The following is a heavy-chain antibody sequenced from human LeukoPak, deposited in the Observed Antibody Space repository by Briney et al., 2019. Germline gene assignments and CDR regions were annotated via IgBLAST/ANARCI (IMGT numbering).Heavy chain of an antibody. CDR1: GFSFSTYG. CDR2: ITEIGYAT. CDR3: AKRASLAFES. V-gene: IGHV3-23*01. Sequence: PGGTLRLSCAASGFSFSTYGISWGRQAPGKGLEWVSSITEIGYATFYADSVKGRFTISRDIFRSTLYLQMNSLRAEDAAVYYCAKRASLAFESWGQGTLVTVSS. J-gene: IGHJ4*02.